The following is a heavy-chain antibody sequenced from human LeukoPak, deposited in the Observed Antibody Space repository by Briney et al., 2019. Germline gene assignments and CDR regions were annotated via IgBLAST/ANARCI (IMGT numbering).Heavy chain of an antibody. CDR2: IYHSGTT. Sequence: SETLSLTCAVSGYSISSGYYWGWFRQPPGKGPEWIGCIYHSGTTYYNPSLKSRVTISVDTSTNQFSLKLSSVTAADTAVYYCARRPSTVAGFDYWGQGTLVTVSS. V-gene: IGHV4-38-2*01. CDR1: GYSISSGYY. CDR3: ARRPSTVAGFDY. D-gene: IGHD6-19*01. J-gene: IGHJ4*02.